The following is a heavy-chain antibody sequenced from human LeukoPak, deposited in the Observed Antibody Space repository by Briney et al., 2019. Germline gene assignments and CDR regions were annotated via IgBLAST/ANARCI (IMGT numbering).Heavy chain of an antibody. J-gene: IGHJ4*02. Sequence: SETLSPTCAVYGGSFSGYYWSWIRQPPGKGLEWIGEINHSGSTNYNPSLKSRVTISVDTSKNQFSLKLSSVTAADTAVYYCARVRWELLVVDYWGQGTLVTVSS. D-gene: IGHD1-26*01. CDR1: GGSFSGYY. CDR3: ARVRWELLVVDY. V-gene: IGHV4-34*01. CDR2: INHSGST.